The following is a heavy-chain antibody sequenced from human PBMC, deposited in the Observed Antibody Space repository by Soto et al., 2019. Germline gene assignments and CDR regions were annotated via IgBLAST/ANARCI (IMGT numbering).Heavy chain of an antibody. V-gene: IGHV1-69*01. CDR1: GGTFSSYA. CDR3: ARDHPTGDY. Sequence: QVQLVQSGAEVKKPGSSVKVSCKASGGTFSSYAISWVRQAPGQGLEWMGGIIPIFGTASYAQKFQGRVTITADESTSTAYMELSSLMSEDTSVYYCARDHPTGDYWGQGTLVTVAS. CDR2: IIPIFGTA. J-gene: IGHJ4*02.